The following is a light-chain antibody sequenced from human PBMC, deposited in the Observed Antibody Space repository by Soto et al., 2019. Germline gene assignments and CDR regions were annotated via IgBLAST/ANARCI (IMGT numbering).Light chain of an antibody. V-gene: IGLV1-40*01. CDR1: SSNIGAGYD. CDR3: SLYTSENTYV. Sequence: QSVLTQPPSVSGAPGQRVTISCTGSSSNIGAGYDVHWYQQLPGTAPKLLIYGNTNRPSGVPDRFSGSKSGPSASLAITGLQAEDEADYYCSLYTSENTYVFGTGTKSPS. J-gene: IGLJ1*01. CDR2: GNT.